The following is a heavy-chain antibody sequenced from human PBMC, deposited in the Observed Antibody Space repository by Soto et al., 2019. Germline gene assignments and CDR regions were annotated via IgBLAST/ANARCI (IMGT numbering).Heavy chain of an antibody. CDR2: FYYSGST. CDR1: GGSISSGGYY. D-gene: IGHD2-8*01. CDR3: ARDRVYAEAYYYYYGMDV. J-gene: IGHJ6*02. Sequence: SETLSLTCTVSGGSISSGGYYWSWIRQHPGKGLEWIGYFYYSGSTYYNPSLKSRVTISVDTSKNQFSLKLSSVTAADTAVYYCARDRVYAEAYYYYYGMDVWGQGTTVTVSS. V-gene: IGHV4-31*03.